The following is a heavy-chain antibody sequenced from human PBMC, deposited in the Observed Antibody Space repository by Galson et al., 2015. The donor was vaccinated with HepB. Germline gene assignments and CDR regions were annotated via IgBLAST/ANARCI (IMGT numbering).Heavy chain of an antibody. D-gene: IGHD3-3*01. CDR2: IFWDGDD. V-gene: IGHV2-5*02. CDR3: ARVWGGYYLVDY. Sequence: PALVKPTQTLTLTCTFSGFSFSTSGVGVGWIRQPPGKALDWLALIFWDGDDRYNPSLKTRLTITKDTSKNQVVLTMSNMDLVDTATYYCARVWGGYYLVDYWGQGTLVTVSS. CDR1: GFSFSTSGVG. J-gene: IGHJ4*02.